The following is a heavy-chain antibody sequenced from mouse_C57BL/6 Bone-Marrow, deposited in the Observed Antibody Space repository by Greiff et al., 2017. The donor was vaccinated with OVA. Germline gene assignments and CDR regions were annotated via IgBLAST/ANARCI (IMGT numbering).Heavy chain of an antibody. D-gene: IGHD1-1*01. J-gene: IGHJ3*01. CDR1: GFTFSSYG. V-gene: IGHV5-6*01. Sequence: EVQGVESGGDLVKPGGSLKLSCAASGFTFSSYGMSWVRQTPDKRLEWVATISSGGSYTYYPDSVKGRFTISRDNAKNTLYLQMSSLKSEDTAMYYCARPYYYYGSSYFAYWGQGTLVTVSA. CDR3: ARPYYYYGSSYFAY. CDR2: ISSGGSYT.